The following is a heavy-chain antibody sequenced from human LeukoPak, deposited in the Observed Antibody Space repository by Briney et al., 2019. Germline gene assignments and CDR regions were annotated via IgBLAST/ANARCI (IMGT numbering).Heavy chain of an antibody. D-gene: IGHD4-23*01. J-gene: IGHJ4*02. CDR3: ARTTVVTPYFNY. CDR1: GGSIRNYY. CDR2: TYYTGST. Sequence: SETLSLTCTVSGGSIRNYYWDWIRQPPGKGLEWIGYTYYTGSTNYNPSLKSRVTISLDTSKNQFSLKLSSVTAADTAVYYCARTTVVTPYFNYWGQGTLVTVSS. V-gene: IGHV4-59*01.